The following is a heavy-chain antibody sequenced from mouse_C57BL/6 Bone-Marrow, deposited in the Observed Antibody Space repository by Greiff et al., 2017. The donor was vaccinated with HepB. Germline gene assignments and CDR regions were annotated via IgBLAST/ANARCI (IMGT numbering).Heavy chain of an antibody. Sequence: VQLQQSGPVLVKPGASVKMSCKASGYTFTDYYMNWVKQSHGKSLEWIGVINPYNGGTSYNQKFKGKATLTVDKSSSTAYMELNSLTSEDSAVYYCARNLYDYDCAYWGQGTLVTVSA. CDR1: GYTFTDYY. J-gene: IGHJ3*01. CDR3: ARNLYDYDCAY. CDR2: INPYNGGT. V-gene: IGHV1-19*01. D-gene: IGHD2-4*01.